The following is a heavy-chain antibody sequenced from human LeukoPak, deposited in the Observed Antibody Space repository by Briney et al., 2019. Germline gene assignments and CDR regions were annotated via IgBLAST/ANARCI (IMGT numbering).Heavy chain of an antibody. CDR1: GFRFSSHV. J-gene: IGHJ4*02. D-gene: IGHD1-26*01. Sequence: PGGSLRLSCAASGFRFSSHVMSWVRQAPGKGLEYVSSIDGTEGGSYYADSVKGRFTISRDNSKNTLFLQMNSLRVEDTAVYYCARVDSGNYDYWGQGTLLTVSS. CDR2: IDGTEGGS. V-gene: IGHV3-23*01. CDR3: ARVDSGNYDY.